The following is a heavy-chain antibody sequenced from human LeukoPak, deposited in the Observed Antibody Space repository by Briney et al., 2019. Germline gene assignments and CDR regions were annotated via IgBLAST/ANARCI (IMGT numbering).Heavy chain of an antibody. CDR1: GFTFSSYW. CDR2: INSDGSST. D-gene: IGHD1-26*01. V-gene: IGHV3-74*01. Sequence: GGSLRLSCAASGFTFSSYWMHWVRQAPGKGLVWVSRINSDGSSTSYADSVKGRFTISRDNAKNSLYLQMNSLRAEDTAVYYCARRLGGGNWFDPWGQGTLVTVSS. CDR3: ARRLGGGNWFDP. J-gene: IGHJ5*02.